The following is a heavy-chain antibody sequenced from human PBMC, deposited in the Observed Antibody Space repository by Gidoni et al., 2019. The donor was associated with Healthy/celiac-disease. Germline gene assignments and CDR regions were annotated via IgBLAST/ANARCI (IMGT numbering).Heavy chain of an antibody. Sequence: EVQLLESVGGLVQPGGSLRLSCAASGFTFSRYAMSWVRQAPGKGLEWVSAISGSGGSTYYADSVKGRFTISRDNSKNTLYLQMNSLRAEDTAVYYCAKDYYVWGSYMGSDYWGQGTLVTVSS. D-gene: IGHD3-16*01. V-gene: IGHV3-23*01. CDR3: AKDYYVWGSYMGSDY. CDR1: GFTFSRYA. J-gene: IGHJ4*02. CDR2: ISGSGGST.